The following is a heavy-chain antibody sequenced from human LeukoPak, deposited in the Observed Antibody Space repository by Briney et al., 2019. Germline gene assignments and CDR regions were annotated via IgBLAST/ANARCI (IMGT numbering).Heavy chain of an antibody. V-gene: IGHV1-69*05. Sequence: ASVKVSCKASGGAFSSYAIRWVREAPGQGLEWMGGIIPIFGTANYAQKFQGRVTITTDESTRTAYMELSSLRSADTAVYYCAIQDTAMVSGFDYWGQGTLVTVSS. J-gene: IGHJ4*02. CDR2: IIPIFGTA. D-gene: IGHD5-18*01. CDR3: AIQDTAMVSGFDY. CDR1: GGAFSSYA.